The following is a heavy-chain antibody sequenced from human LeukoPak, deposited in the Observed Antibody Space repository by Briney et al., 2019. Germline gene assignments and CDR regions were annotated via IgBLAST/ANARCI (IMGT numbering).Heavy chain of an antibody. J-gene: IGHJ4*02. V-gene: IGHV3-30*02. CDR3: ARIASGRPDTTLMYYFDY. D-gene: IGHD1-14*01. CDR1: GFTFSSYG. Sequence: SGGSLRLSCAASGFTFSSYGMHWVRQAPGKGLEWVAFIRYDGSNKYYAGSVKGRFTISRDNSKNTLYLQMSSLRAEDTAVYYCARIASGRPDTTLMYYFDYWGQGTLVTVSS. CDR2: IRYDGSNK.